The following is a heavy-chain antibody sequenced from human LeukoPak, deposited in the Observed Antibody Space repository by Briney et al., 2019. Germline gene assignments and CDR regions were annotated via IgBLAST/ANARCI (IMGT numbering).Heavy chain of an antibody. CDR1: GISVSSNY. CDR2: INSDGSTT. CDR3: ARDGYYYGSGSYYKVDFDY. D-gene: IGHD3-10*01. V-gene: IGHV3-74*01. J-gene: IGHJ4*02. Sequence: GGSLRLSCAASGISVSSNYMSWVRQAPGKGLVWVSRINSDGSTTTYADSVKGRFTISRDNAKNSLYLQMNSLRAEDTAVYYCARDGYYYGSGSYYKVDFDYWGQGTLVTVSS.